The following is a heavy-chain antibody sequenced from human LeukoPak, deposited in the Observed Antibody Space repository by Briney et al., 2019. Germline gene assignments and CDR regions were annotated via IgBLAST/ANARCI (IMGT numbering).Heavy chain of an antibody. J-gene: IGHJ4*02. D-gene: IGHD3-22*01. Sequence: GGSLRLSRAASGFTFSSYGMHWVRQAPGKGLEWVAFIRYDGSNKYYADSVKGRFTISRVNSKNTLYLQMNSLRAEDTAVYYCASLPPPYDSSGYYLDYWGQGTLVTVSS. CDR3: ASLPPPYDSSGYYLDY. V-gene: IGHV3-30*02. CDR1: GFTFSSYG. CDR2: IRYDGSNK.